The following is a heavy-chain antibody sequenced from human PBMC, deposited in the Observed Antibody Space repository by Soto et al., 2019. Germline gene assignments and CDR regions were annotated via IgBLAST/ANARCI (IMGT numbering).Heavy chain of an antibody. V-gene: IGHV4-34*01. Sequence: SETLSLTCAAYGGSFSGYYWTWIRQPPGTGLEWIGEINHSGSTNYNPSLKSRVTISVDTSKNQFSLKLTSVTAADTAVYYLAGQYGGIIDDWGQGTLVPSP. CDR2: INHSGST. CDR3: AGQYGGIIDD. CDR1: GGSFSGYY. J-gene: IGHJ4*02. D-gene: IGHD2-8*01.